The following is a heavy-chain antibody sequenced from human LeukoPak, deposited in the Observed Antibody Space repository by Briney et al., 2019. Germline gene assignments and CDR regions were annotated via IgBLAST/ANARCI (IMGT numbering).Heavy chain of an antibody. D-gene: IGHD6-13*01. V-gene: IGHV1-2*02. CDR1: GYTFTGYY. CDR3: ARGGGYSSSWYEAY. Sequence: GASVKVSCKASGYTFTGYYMHWGRQAPGQGLEWMGWINPNSGGTNYAQKFQGRVTMTSDTSISTAYMELSGLRSDDTALYYCARGGGYSSSWYEAYWGQGTLVTVSS. J-gene: IGHJ4*02. CDR2: INPNSGGT.